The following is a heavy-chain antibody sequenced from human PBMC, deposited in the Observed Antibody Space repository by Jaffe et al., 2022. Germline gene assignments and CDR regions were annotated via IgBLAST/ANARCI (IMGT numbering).Heavy chain of an antibody. J-gene: IGHJ4*02. D-gene: IGHD6-13*01. CDR2: IYYSGST. Sequence: QVQLQESGPGLVKPSETLSLTCTVSGGSISSYYWSWIRQPPGKGLEWIGYIYYSGSTNYNPSLKSRVTISVDTSKNQFSLKLSSVTAADTAVYYCARDDRAAAYDYWGQGTLVTVSS. CDR3: ARDDRAAAYDY. CDR1: GGSISSYY. V-gene: IGHV4-59*01.